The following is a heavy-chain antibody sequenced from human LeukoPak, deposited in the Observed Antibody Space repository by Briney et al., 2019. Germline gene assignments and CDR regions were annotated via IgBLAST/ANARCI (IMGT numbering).Heavy chain of an antibody. D-gene: IGHD6-13*01. CDR3: AKGLGTTTLYSIDY. CDR1: GFTFSSYG. Sequence: GRSLRLSCTASGFTFSSYGMHWVRQAPGKGLEWVAVISYDGSNKYYADSVKGRFTISRDNSKNTLYLQMNSLRAEDTAVYYCAKGLGTTTLYSIDYWGQGTLVTVSS. J-gene: IGHJ4*02. CDR2: ISYDGSNK. V-gene: IGHV3-30*18.